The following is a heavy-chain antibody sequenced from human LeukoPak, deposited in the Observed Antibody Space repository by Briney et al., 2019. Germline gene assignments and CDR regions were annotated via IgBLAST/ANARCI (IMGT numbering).Heavy chain of an antibody. CDR1: GGSISSYY. V-gene: IGHV4-59*08. J-gene: IGHJ4*02. CDR2: IYYSGST. Sequence: PSETLSLTCTVTGGSISSYYWSWIRQPPGKGLEWIGYIYYSGSTNYNPSLKSRVTISVDTSKSQFSLKLSSVTAADTAVYYCARHGYYYDSSGPLGQTFDYWGQGTLVTVSS. D-gene: IGHD3-22*01. CDR3: ARHGYYYDSSGPLGQTFDY.